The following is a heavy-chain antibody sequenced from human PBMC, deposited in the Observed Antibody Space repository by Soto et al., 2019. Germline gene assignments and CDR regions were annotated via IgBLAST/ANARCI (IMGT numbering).Heavy chain of an antibody. CDR2: IYSGGST. Sequence: PGGSLRLSCAASGFTVSSNYMSWVRQAPGKGLEWVSVIYSGGSTYYADSVKGRFTISRDNSKNTLYLQMNSLRAEDTAVYYCARIGRYYYDSSGYYYGIYYYYCFDGHRERSTVT. V-gene: IGHV3-53*01. CDR1: GFTVSSNY. D-gene: IGHD3-22*01. J-gene: IGHJ6*03. CDR3: ARIGRYYYDSSGYYYGIYYYYCFDG.